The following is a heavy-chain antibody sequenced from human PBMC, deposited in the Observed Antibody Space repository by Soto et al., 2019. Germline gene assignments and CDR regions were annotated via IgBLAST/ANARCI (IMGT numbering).Heavy chain of an antibody. V-gene: IGHV4-39*01. CDR1: GGSISSSPYY. J-gene: IGHJ6*03. CDR2: IYYSGST. D-gene: IGHD3-3*01. CDR3: ARLDPPDYYYYYYMDV. Sequence: SETLSLTCAVSGGSISSSPYYWGWIRQPPGKGLEWIGNIYYSGSTSYNPSLKSRVTISVDTSKNQFSLKLSSVTAADTAVYYCARLDPPDYYYYYYMDVWGKGTTVTVSS.